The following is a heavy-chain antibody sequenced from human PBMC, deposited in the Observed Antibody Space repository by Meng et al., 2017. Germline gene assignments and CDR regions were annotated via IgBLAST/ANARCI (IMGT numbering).Heavy chain of an antibody. CDR3: ARVRYYYDSSGYYATSYYFDY. CDR2: INHSGST. Sequence: VRAQQWGAGLLKPSETLSLTGAVYGGSFRCYYWSWIRQPPGKGLEWIGEINHSGSTNYNPSLKSRITISVDTSKNQFSLKLSSVTAADTAVYYCARVRYYYDSSGYYATSYYFDYWGQGTLVTVSS. J-gene: IGHJ4*02. V-gene: IGHV4-34*01. CDR1: GGSFRCYY. D-gene: IGHD3-22*01.